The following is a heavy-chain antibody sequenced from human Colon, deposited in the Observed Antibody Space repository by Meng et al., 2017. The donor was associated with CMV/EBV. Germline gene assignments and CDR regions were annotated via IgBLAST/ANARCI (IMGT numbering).Heavy chain of an antibody. CDR3: ARVLGVTFGVAFYNYYGMDI. D-gene: IGHD3-3*01. V-gene: IGHV4-39*07. CDR2: ISYSGTT. J-gene: IGHJ6*02. Sequence: GSLRLSCSVSGCSIRSNNYYWGWIRQPPGKGLEWIGSISYSGTTFYNPSLKSRVTISLDTSKNHFSLNLNSVTAADTAVYYCARVLGVTFGVAFYNYYGMDIWGQGTTVTVSS. CDR1: GCSIRSNNYY.